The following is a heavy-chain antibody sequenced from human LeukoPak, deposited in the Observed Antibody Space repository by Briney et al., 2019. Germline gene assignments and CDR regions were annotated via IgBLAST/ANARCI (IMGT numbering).Heavy chain of an antibody. CDR3: ARARRSGYDY. Sequence: PGGSLRLSCAASGFSLYSYAVNWVRQAPGKRLEWVSYISSRSDSVYYADSVKGRFTISRDNAENSLYLQMNSLRDEDTAVYYCARARRSGYDYWGQGTLVTVSS. D-gene: IGHD5-12*01. CDR2: ISSRSDSV. V-gene: IGHV3-48*02. J-gene: IGHJ4*02. CDR1: GFSLYSYA.